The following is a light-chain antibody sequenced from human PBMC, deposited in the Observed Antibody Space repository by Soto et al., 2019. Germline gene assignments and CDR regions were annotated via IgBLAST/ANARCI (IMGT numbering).Light chain of an antibody. V-gene: IGKV1-5*01. J-gene: IGKJ3*01. CDR3: QQYNSYSPEVFT. Sequence: DIPMTQSPSTLSASVGDRVTITCRASQSISSWLAWYQQKPGKAPKLLIYDASSLESGVPSRFSGSGSGTEFTLTISSLQPDDFATYYCQQYNSYSPEVFTFGPGTKVDIK. CDR1: QSISSW. CDR2: DAS.